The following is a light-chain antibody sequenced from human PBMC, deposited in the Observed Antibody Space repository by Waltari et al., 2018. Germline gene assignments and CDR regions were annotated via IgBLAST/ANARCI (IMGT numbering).Light chain of an antibody. Sequence: QSALTQPASVSGAPGQSVTISCTGTSNNVGRYDLVSWYQFRPGEVPKLLIYEVIKRPSGVSDRFSGSKSDNTASLTISRLQAEDEAAYYCCSYAGSAPRLVFGGGTNLTVL. CDR2: EVI. V-gene: IGLV2-23*02. J-gene: IGLJ3*02. CDR1: SNNVGRYDL. CDR3: CSYAGSAPRLV.